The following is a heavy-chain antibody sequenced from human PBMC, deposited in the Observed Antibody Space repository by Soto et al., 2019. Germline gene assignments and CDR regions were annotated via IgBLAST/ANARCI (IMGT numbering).Heavy chain of an antibody. CDR3: ARTARATVTMGGYYYYDMDV. CDR1: GGSINSGGYY. Sequence: QVQLQESGPGLVKPSQTLSLTCTVSGGSINSGGYYWTWIRQHPGKGLEWIGHIYQSGSAYYNPPLKSRVTMSVDTSKKQFSLKLTAVTAADTAVYYCARTARATVTMGGYYYYDMDVWGQGTTVTVSS. D-gene: IGHD4-17*01. V-gene: IGHV4-31*03. J-gene: IGHJ6*02. CDR2: IYQSGSA.